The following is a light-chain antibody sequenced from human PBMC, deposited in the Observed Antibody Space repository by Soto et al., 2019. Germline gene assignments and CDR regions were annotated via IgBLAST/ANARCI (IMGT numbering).Light chain of an antibody. CDR3: AAWDDSLNDYV. V-gene: IGLV1-40*01. Sequence: QSVLTQPPSVSGAPGQRVTISCTGTSSNIGAGFDVHWYQKLPGTAPKLLIHSNYQRPSGVPDRFSGSKSGTSTSLAISGLQSEDEADYYCAAWDDSLNDYVFGPGTKLTVL. CDR2: SNY. CDR1: SSNIGAGFD. J-gene: IGLJ1*01.